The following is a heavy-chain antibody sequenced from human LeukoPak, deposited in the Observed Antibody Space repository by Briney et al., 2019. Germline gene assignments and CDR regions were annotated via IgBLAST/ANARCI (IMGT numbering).Heavy chain of an antibody. CDR2: INPTGGST. D-gene: IGHD1-26*01. J-gene: IGHJ5*02. Sequence: ASVKVSRKASGYTFTSYDINWVRQAPGQGLEWMGLINPTGGSTGYAQKFQGRVTMTRDMSTSTDYMELSSLRSEDTAIYYCARDNSVGDNAWWFDPWGQGTLVTVSS. CDR3: ARDNSVGDNAWWFDP. V-gene: IGHV1-46*01. CDR1: GYTFTSYD.